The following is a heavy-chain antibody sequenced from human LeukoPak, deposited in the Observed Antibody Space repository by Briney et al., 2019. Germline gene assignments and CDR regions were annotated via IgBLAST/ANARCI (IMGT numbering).Heavy chain of an antibody. CDR3: AREQLSPQIYYYYYGMDV. CDR2: ISSSGSTI. CDR1: GFTFSDYY. V-gene: IGHV3-11*01. Sequence: GSLRLSCAASGFTFSDYYMSWIRQAPGKGLEWVSYISSSGSTIYYADSVKGRFTISRDNAKNSLYLQMNSLRAEDTAVYYCAREQLSPQIYYYYYGMDVWGQGTTVTVSS. J-gene: IGHJ6*02. D-gene: IGHD6-13*01.